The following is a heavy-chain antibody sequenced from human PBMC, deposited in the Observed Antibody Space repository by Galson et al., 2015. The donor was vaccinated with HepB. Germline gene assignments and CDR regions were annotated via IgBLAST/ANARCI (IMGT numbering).Heavy chain of an antibody. CDR3: ARAGGGPEGAYYDSSGYRNYYYYGMDV. J-gene: IGHJ6*02. V-gene: IGHV1-69*10. CDR2: IIPILGIA. CDR1: GGTFSSYT. D-gene: IGHD3-22*01. Sequence: SVKVSCKASGGTFSSYTISWVRQAPGQGLEWMGWIIPILGIANYAQKFQGRVTITADKSTSTAYMELSSLRSEDTAVYYCARAGGGPEGAYYDSSGYRNYYYYGMDVWGQGTTVTVSS.